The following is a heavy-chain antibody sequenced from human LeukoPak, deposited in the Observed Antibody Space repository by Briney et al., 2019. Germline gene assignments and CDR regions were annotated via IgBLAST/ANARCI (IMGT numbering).Heavy chain of an antibody. J-gene: IGHJ4*02. CDR1: GFTFSSYA. CDR2: ISGGGLST. V-gene: IGHV3-23*01. Sequence: GGSLRLSCVASGFTFSSYAMSWVRQAPGKGLEWVSAISGGGLSTYYADSVKGRFTVSRDSSKNTLYLQMNSLRAEDTGIYYCAFFMVRGVEIDYWGQGTLVTVSS. CDR3: AFFMVRGVEIDY. D-gene: IGHD3-10*01.